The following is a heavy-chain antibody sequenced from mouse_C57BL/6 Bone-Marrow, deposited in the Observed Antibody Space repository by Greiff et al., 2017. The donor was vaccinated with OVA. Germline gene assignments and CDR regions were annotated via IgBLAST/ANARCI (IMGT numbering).Heavy chain of an antibody. CDR3: ARRGGNYGFDY. J-gene: IGHJ2*01. D-gene: IGHD2-1*01. Sequence: DVMLVESGGDLVKPGGSLKLSCAASGFTFSSYGMSWVRQTPDKRLEWVATISSGGSYPFYPDSVKGRFTISRDNAKNTLYLQMSSLKSEDTAMYYCARRGGNYGFDYWGQGTTLTVSS. CDR2: ISSGGSYP. CDR1: GFTFSSYG. V-gene: IGHV5-6*02.